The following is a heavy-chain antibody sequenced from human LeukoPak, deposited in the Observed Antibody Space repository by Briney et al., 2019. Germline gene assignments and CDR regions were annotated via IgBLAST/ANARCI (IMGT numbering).Heavy chain of an antibody. Sequence: ASVKVSCKASGYTFTSYDISWVRQAPGQGLEWMGWISAYNGNTNYAQKLQGRVTMTTDTSTSTAYMELRSLRSDDTAVYYCARAPRSIAARPNFDYWGQGTLVTVSS. CDR2: ISAYNGNT. D-gene: IGHD6-6*01. CDR3: ARAPRSIAARPNFDY. CDR1: GYTFTSYD. J-gene: IGHJ4*02. V-gene: IGHV1-18*01.